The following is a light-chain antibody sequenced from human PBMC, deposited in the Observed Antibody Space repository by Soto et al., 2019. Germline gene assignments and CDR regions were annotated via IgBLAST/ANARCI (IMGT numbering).Light chain of an antibody. J-gene: IGLJ2*01. V-gene: IGLV2-14*01. CDR1: SGDVGRYDS. CDR3: SSYTTTRTPV. Sequence: QSVLTQPASVSGSPGQSLTISCTGTSGDVGRYDSVSWYKHRPGKVPELIIFSDRFSGSKSGNTASLTFFGLQAEDEADYYCSSYTTTRTPVFGGGTKVTVL.